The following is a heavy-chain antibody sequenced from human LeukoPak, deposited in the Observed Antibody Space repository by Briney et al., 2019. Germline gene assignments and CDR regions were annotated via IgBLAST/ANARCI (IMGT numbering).Heavy chain of an antibody. D-gene: IGHD1-26*01. J-gene: IGHJ4*02. CDR3: ARVRKSGSYYDY. V-gene: IGHV3-64*02. Sequence: PGGSLRLSCAASGFTFSSYAMHWVRQAPGKGLEYVSAISSNGGSTYYADSVKGRFTISRDNSKNTLYLQMGSLRAEDMAVYYCARVRKSGSYYDYWGQGTLVTVSS. CDR2: ISSNGGST. CDR1: GFTFSSYA.